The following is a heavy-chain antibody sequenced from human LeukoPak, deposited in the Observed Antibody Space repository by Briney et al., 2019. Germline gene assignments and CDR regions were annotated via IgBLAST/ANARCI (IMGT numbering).Heavy chain of an antibody. CDR2: MNQDGSEK. J-gene: IGHJ4*02. Sequence: GGSLRLSCADSGFTFSNYWMSWVRPAPGKGLEWVANMNQDGSEKYYVDSVKGRFTISRDNAKNSLYLQMNSPRAEETAVYYCARESHATFDYGGQGTLVIVS. D-gene: IGHD1-26*01. CDR1: GFTFSNYW. CDR3: ARESHATFDY. V-gene: IGHV3-7*01.